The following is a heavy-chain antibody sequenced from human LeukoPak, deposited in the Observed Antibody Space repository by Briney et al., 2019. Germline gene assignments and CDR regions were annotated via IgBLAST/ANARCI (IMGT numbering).Heavy chain of an antibody. J-gene: IGHJ4*02. CDR3: ARDHPKYYFDY. Sequence: PGGSLRLSCAASGFTFSSYEMNWVRQAPGKGLEWVSYISSSGSTIYYADSVKGRFTISRDNAKNSLYLQMNSLRAEDTAVYYCARDHPKYYFDYWGQGTLVTVSP. CDR2: ISSSGSTI. V-gene: IGHV3-48*03. CDR1: GFTFSSYE.